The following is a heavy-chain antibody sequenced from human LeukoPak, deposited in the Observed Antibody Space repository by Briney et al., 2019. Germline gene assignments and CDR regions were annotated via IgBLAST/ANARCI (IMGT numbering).Heavy chain of an antibody. CDR2: IYTSGST. CDR1: GGSISSYY. J-gene: IGHJ2*01. V-gene: IGHV4-4*07. Sequence: SETLSLTCTVSGGSISSYYWSWIRQPAGKGLEWIGRIYTSGSTNYNPSLKSRVTMTVDTSKNQFSLKLSSVTDADTAVYYCARAEVVVVPERYFDLWGRGTLVTVSS. CDR3: ARAEVVVVPERYFDL. D-gene: IGHD3-22*01.